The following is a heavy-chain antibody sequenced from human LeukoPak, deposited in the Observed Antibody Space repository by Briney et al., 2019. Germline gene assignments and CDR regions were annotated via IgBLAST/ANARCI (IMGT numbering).Heavy chain of an antibody. J-gene: IGHJ4*02. CDR2: ISSSGSTI. D-gene: IGHD3-22*01. CDR1: GFTFSSYW. Sequence: GGSLRLSCAASGFTFSSYWMSWVRQAPGKGLEWVSYISSSGSTIYYADSVKGRFTISRDNAKNSLYLQMNSLRAEDTAVYYCARGDSSGYYLIGDYWGQGTLVTVSS. V-gene: IGHV3-48*04. CDR3: ARGDSSGYYLIGDY.